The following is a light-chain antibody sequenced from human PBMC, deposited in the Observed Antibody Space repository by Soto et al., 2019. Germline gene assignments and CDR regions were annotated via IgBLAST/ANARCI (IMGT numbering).Light chain of an antibody. J-gene: IGLJ2*01. V-gene: IGLV2-14*01. CDR1: SSEVCGYNY. CDR3: SSYTSSRTVV. CDR2: DVS. Sequence: QSALTQPASVSGSPGQSITISCTGTSSEVCGYNYVSWYQQHPGKAPKLMIYDVSHRPSGVSNRVSGSKSGNTASLTISGLQDEDEADYYCSSYTSSRTVVFGGGAKLTVL.